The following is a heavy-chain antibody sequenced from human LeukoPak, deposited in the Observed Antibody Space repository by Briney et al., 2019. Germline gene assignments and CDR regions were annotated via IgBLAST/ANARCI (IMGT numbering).Heavy chain of an antibody. CDR3: ARVGALSSSWLLY. J-gene: IGHJ4*02. Sequence: GGSLRLSCSASGFTFSRYVIYWVRQAPGKGLEWVAAISYDASSKYYADSVKGRITISRDNAKNSLYLQMNSLRAEDTAVYFCARVGALSSSWLLYWGQGTLVTVSS. CDR1: GFTFSRYV. CDR2: ISYDASSK. D-gene: IGHD6-13*01. V-gene: IGHV3-30*04.